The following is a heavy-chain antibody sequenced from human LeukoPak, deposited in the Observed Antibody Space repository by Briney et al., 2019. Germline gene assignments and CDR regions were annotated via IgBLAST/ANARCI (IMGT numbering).Heavy chain of an antibody. CDR1: GGSISSYY. J-gene: IGHJ4*02. CDR3: ARAIWYGSGTTAFDY. V-gene: IGHV4-4*07. CDR2: IYNSGST. Sequence: PSETLSLTCTVSGGSISSYYWSWIRQPAGKGLEWIGRIYNSGSTNYNTNYNPSLTSRVTMSFDTSKNQFSLKLNSVSAADTAVYFCARAIWYGSGTTAFDYWGQGTLVTVSP. D-gene: IGHD3-10*01.